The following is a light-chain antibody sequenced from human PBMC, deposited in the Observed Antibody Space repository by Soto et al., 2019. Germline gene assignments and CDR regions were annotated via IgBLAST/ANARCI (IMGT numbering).Light chain of an antibody. CDR3: QQSYSTPWT. Sequence: DIQMTQSPSSLSASVGDRVTITCRASQSIVNYLNWYQQRPGKAPNLLIYAASSLQSGVPSRFSGSESGTDFTLTIGSLQHEDFATYYCQQSYSTPWTFGQGTKVDIK. CDR2: AAS. CDR1: QSIVNY. V-gene: IGKV1-39*01. J-gene: IGKJ1*01.